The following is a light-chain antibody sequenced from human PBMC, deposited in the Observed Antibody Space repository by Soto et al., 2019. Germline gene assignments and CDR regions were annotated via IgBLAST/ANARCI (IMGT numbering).Light chain of an antibody. CDR2: VAT. Sequence: ETEMTQSPGTLSLSPGERATLSCRASQSVSSGYLAWYQQKPGQAPILLIFVATNRGTGTPDRFTGSGSGTDFTLTISRLEPEDFAVYYCQQYGISQNTFGQGTKLEIK. J-gene: IGKJ2*01. CDR3: QQYGISQNT. V-gene: IGKV3-20*01. CDR1: QSVSSGY.